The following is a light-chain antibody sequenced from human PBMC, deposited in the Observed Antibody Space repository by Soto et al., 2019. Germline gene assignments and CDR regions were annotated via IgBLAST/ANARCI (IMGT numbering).Light chain of an antibody. Sequence: DIQMTQSPYSLSASVADRVTITCRASQSIRRSLNWYQQKPGKAPKLLIYAASTLQSGVPPRFSGSGSGTEFTLSIGSLQPEDFATYYCQHSYANPRTFGQGTKVDI. CDR2: AAS. J-gene: IGKJ1*01. CDR1: QSIRRS. V-gene: IGKV1-39*01. CDR3: QHSYANPRT.